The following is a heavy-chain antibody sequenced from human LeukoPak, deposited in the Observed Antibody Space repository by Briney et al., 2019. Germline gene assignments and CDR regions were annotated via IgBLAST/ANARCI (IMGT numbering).Heavy chain of an antibody. D-gene: IGHD2-15*01. Sequence: SVKVSCKASGGTFSSYAISWVRQAPGQGLEWMGRIIPILGIANYAQKFQGRVTITADKSTSTAYMELSSLRSEDTAVYYCARVSRPWHTRHADYYYYYMDVWGKGTTVTVSS. CDR3: ARVSRPWHTRHADYYYYYMDV. V-gene: IGHV1-69*04. CDR1: GGTFSSYA. J-gene: IGHJ6*03. CDR2: IIPILGIA.